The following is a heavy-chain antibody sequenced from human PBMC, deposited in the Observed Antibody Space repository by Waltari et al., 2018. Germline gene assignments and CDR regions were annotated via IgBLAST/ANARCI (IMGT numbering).Heavy chain of an antibody. Sequence: EVQLVQSGAEVGKPGESLRIACQASGYRFTTSWITWVRQVPGKGLEWMGRIDCSDSYTNYSPSFQGHVALSVDESISTAYLQWSSLKASDTAIYYCARTIVQGQYYMDVWGKGTMVTVSS. CDR3: ARTIVQGQYYMDV. J-gene: IGHJ6*03. D-gene: IGHD3-22*01. CDR2: IDCSDSYT. CDR1: GYRFTTSW. V-gene: IGHV5-10-1*01.